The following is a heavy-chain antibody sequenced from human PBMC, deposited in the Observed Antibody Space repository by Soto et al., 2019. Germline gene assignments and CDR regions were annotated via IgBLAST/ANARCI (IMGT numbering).Heavy chain of an antibody. Sequence: SETLSLTCTVSGGSISSGGYYWSWIRQHPGKGLEWIGYIYYSGSTYYNPSLKSRVTISVDTSKNQFSLKLSSVTAADTAVYYCARAPSYYGAPEEGWFDPWGQGTLVTVSS. CDR2: IYYSGST. CDR1: GGSISSGGYY. V-gene: IGHV4-31*03. D-gene: IGHD4-17*01. CDR3: ARAPSYYGAPEEGWFDP. J-gene: IGHJ5*02.